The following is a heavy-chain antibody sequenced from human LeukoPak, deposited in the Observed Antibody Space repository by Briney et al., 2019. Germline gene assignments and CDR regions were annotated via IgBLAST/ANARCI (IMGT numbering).Heavy chain of an antibody. J-gene: IGHJ4*02. D-gene: IGHD6-13*01. CDR3: ARSQLVFGYYFDY. Sequence: GGSLRLSCAASGFTFSSYGMHWVRQAPGKGLEWVAVIWYDGSNKYYADSVKGRFTISRDNSKNTLYLQMNSLRAEDTAVYYCARSQLVFGYYFDYWGQGTLVTVSS. CDR2: IWYDGSNK. CDR1: GFTFSSYG. V-gene: IGHV3-33*01.